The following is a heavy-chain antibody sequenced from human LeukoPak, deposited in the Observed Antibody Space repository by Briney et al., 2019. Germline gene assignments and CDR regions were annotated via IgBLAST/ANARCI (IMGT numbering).Heavy chain of an antibody. V-gene: IGHV4-34*01. CDR2: INHSGST. Sequence: SETLSLTCAVYGGSFCGYYWSWIRQPPGKGLEWIGEINHSGSTNYNPSLKSRVTISVDTSKNQFSLKLSSVTAADTAVYYCARVYGPLGYCSGGSCYRNWFDPWGQGTLVTVSS. CDR3: ARVYGPLGYCSGGSCYRNWFDP. CDR1: GGSFCGYY. D-gene: IGHD2-15*01. J-gene: IGHJ5*02.